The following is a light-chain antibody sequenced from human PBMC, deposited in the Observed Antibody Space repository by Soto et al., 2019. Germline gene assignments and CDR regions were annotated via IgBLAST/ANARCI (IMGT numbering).Light chain of an antibody. CDR3: SAFTGTTYD. Sequence: QSVLTQPASVSSSPGKSSTISSTGSSRDVGGNKYVSWYQQYPGTAPKLMMCDVSNRPTGVSNRFSGSKSGNTASLTTSALQAEDEADSSCSAFTGTTYDFGTGTNVTVL. V-gene: IGLV2-14*01. J-gene: IGLJ1*01. CDR1: SRDVGGNKY. CDR2: DVS.